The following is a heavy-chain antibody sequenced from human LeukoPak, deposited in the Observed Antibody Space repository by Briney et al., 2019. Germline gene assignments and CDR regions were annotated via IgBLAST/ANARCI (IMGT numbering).Heavy chain of an antibody. J-gene: IGHJ6*02. CDR1: GGSISSGGYS. CDR2: IYHSGST. CDR3: ARGTMIVAYGMDV. Sequence: KTSETLSLTCAVSGGSISSGGYSWSWIRQPPGKGLEWIGYIYHSGSTYYNPSLKSRVTISVDRSKNQFSLKLSSVTAADTAVYYCARGTMIVAYGMDVWGQGTAVTVSS. V-gene: IGHV4-30-2*01. D-gene: IGHD3-22*01.